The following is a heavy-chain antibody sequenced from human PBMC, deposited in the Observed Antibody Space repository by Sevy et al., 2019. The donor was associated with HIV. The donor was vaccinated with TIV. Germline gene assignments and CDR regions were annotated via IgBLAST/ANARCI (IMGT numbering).Heavy chain of an antibody. D-gene: IGHD3-3*01. V-gene: IGHV3-23*01. CDR2: ISGCGGST. Sequence: GGSLRLSCAASGFTFSSYAMSWVRQAPGKGLEWVSAISGCGGSTYYADSVKGRFTISRDNSKNTLYLQMNSLRAEDTAVYYCAKDLVTIFEMDPIPPSADYWGQGTLVTVSS. CDR3: AKDLVTIFEMDPIPPSADY. J-gene: IGHJ4*02. CDR1: GFTFSSYA.